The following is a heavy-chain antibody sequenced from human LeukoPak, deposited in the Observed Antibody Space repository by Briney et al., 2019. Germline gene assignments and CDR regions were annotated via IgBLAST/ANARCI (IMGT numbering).Heavy chain of an antibody. CDR2: IYYTGST. CDR1: GGSISSYY. V-gene: IGHV4-59*01. D-gene: IGHD6-6*01. CDR3: ARWGSIAVARFDY. Sequence: SETLSLTCTVSGGSISSYYWSWIRQPPGKGLEWIGYIYYTGSTNYNPSLTSRVNISVDTSKNQFSLNLTSVTAADTAVYYCARWGSIAVARFDYWGQGTLVTVSS. J-gene: IGHJ4*02.